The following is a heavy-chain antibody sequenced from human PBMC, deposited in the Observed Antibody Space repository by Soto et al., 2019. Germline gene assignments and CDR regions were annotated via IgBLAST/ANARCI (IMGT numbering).Heavy chain of an antibody. D-gene: IGHD3-9*01. Sequence: ASVKVSCKVSGYTLTELSMHWVRQAPGKGLEWMGGFDPEDGETIYAQKFQGRVTITEDTSTDTAYMELSSLRSEDTAVYYCATSDILTGYYFDYWGQGTLVTVSS. CDR3: ATSDILTGYYFDY. CDR2: FDPEDGET. V-gene: IGHV1-24*01. CDR1: GYTLTELS. J-gene: IGHJ4*02.